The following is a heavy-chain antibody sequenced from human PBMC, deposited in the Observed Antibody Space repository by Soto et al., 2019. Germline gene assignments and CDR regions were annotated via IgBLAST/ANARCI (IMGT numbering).Heavy chain of an antibody. D-gene: IGHD6-19*01. CDR2: IYYSLST. CDR1: VCSIISYY. CDR3: ARVVVAGGGYYGMDV. Sequence: SDTLSLTCTFSVCSIISYYWSLILQPPVKGLEWIWYIYYSLSTNYNPSLKSRFTISVDTSENQFSLKLSSVTAAYTAVYYCARVVVAGGGYYGMDVWGQGTTVNVSS. V-gene: IGHV4-59*01. J-gene: IGHJ6*02.